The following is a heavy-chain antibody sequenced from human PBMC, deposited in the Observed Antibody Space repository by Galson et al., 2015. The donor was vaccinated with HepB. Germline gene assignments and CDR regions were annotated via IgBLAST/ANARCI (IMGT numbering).Heavy chain of an antibody. J-gene: IGHJ4*02. D-gene: IGHD1-26*01. CDR2: ISSSSSYI. CDR1: GFTFSTYS. Sequence: SLRLSCAASGFTFSTYSMNWVRQTPGKGLEWVSSISSSSSYIYYAGSVKGRFTISRDNAKNSLYLQMNSLRAEDTAVYYCARDRGSYFDYWGQGTLVTVSS. V-gene: IGHV3-21*01. CDR3: ARDRGSYFDY.